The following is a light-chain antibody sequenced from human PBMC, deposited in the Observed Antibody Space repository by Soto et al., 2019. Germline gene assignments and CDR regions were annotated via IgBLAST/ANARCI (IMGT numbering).Light chain of an antibody. J-gene: IGKJ2*01. Sequence: EIVLTQSPATLSLSPGERATLSCRASQSVSSYLAWYQQKPGQAPRLLIYDASNRATGIPARFSGSGSGTNVSLPISSRQPEDFAVDYCQQQSNRCAMYTFGQGTKLEIK. CDR1: QSVSSY. CDR3: QQQSNRCAMYT. CDR2: DAS. V-gene: IGKV3-11*01.